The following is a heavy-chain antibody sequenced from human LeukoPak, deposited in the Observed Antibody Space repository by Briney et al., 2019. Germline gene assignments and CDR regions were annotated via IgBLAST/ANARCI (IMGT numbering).Heavy chain of an antibody. D-gene: IGHD3-22*01. CDR3: ALTVVITKGGPRQYFQH. CDR2: IKRDGSEK. J-gene: IGHJ1*01. CDR1: GFTFSSYW. V-gene: IGHV3-7*03. Sequence: PGGSLRLSCAASGFTFSSYWMSWVRQAPGKGLEWVANIKRDGSEKYYVDSVKGRFTISRDNAKNSLDLQMNSLRAEDTAVYYCALTVVITKGGPRQYFQHWGQGTLVTVSS.